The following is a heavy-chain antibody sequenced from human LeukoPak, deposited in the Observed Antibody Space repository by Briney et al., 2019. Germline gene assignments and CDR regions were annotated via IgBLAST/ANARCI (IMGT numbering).Heavy chain of an antibody. CDR1: GGSIISSNYY. Sequence: ASETLSLTCSASGGSIISSNYYWGWIRQPPGKGLEWIGSIYQSGSGSSYYNPSLKSRVTIFGDTSKNQFFLRLSSVTAADTAVYYCASTLRFLPYRRFDYWGQGTLVTVPS. V-gene: IGHV4-39*01. D-gene: IGHD3-3*01. J-gene: IGHJ4*02. CDR3: ASTLRFLPYRRFDY. CDR2: IYQSGSGSS.